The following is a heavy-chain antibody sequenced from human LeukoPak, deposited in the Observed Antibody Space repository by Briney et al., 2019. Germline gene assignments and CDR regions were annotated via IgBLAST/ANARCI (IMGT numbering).Heavy chain of an antibody. CDR1: GFPFSNYG. V-gene: IGHV3-30*18. J-gene: IGHJ4*02. CDR2: VSLDGTDS. CDR3: AKKYRRGVGHGSFDY. Sequence: GGSLRLPRAASGFPFSNYGMKGVGQAPGKGREGVAGVSLDGTDSQWADSWRGRFRSSRDNSRNILYLQMTSLRVEDSGMYFCAKKYRRGVGHGSFDYWGQGTLVAVSS. D-gene: IGHD3-3*01.